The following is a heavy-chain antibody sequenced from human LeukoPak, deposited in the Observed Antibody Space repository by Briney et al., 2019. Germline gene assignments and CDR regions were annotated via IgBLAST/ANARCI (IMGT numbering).Heavy chain of an antibody. CDR3: ARSPHILTGENFDY. J-gene: IGHJ4*02. D-gene: IGHD3-9*01. CDR1: GYTFTGYY. Sequence: ASVKVSCKASGYTFTGYYMHWVRQAPGQGLEWMGWINPNSGGTNYAQKFQGRVTMTRDTSITTAYMDMSRLRSDDPALYYCARSPHILTGENFDYWGQGTLVTVSS. V-gene: IGHV1-2*02. CDR2: INPNSGGT.